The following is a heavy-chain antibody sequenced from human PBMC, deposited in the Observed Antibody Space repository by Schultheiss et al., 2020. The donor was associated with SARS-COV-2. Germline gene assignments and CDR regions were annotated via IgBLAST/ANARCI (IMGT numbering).Heavy chain of an antibody. CDR1: GASISSFY. CDR2: IYFTGIT. D-gene: IGHD4/OR15-4a*01. J-gene: IGHJ3*02. Sequence: SQTLSLTCTVSGASISSFYWSWIRQPPGKGLDPIGNIYFTGITKYNPSLKSRVTFSLDTSKKQFSLRLNSVTAADTAVYYCARDQDYGRNAFDIWGQGTMVTVSS. CDR3: ARDQDYGRNAFDI. V-gene: IGHV4-59*01.